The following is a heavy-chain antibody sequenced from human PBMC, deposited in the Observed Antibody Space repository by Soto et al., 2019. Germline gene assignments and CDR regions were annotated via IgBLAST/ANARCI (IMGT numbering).Heavy chain of an antibody. J-gene: IGHJ4*02. CDR1: GFSLSTSGLG. D-gene: IGHD6-19*01. CDR2: IYWNDDK. CDR3: AHRPSGCYLVDY. V-gene: IGHV2-5*01. Sequence: QITLKESGPTLVRPTQTLTLTCTFSGFSLSTSGLGVGWIRQPPGKALEWLALIYWNDDKRYSPSLKARLTITKDTSNNQVVLTMTNMDPVDTATYYCAHRPSGCYLVDYWGQGTLVTVSS.